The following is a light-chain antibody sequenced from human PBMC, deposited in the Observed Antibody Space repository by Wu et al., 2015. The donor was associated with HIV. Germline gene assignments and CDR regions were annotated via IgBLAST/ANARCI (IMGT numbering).Light chain of an antibody. Sequence: EIVLTQSPGTLSLSPGERATLSCRAGQSVSSSYLAWYQQKPGQAPRLLIYGASSRATGIPDRFSGSGSGTDFTLTISRLEPEDFAVYYCQQYGSSPSLTFGGGTKVEIK. V-gene: IGKV3-20*01. CDR2: GAS. CDR1: QSVSSSY. CDR3: QQYGSSPSLT. J-gene: IGKJ4*01.